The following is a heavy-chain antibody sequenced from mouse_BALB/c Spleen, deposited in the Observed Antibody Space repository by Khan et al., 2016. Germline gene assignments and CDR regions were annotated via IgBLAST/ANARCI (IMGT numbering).Heavy chain of an antibody. D-gene: IGHD1-3*01. CDR3: ARLEDI. Sequence: QMQLQQSGPGLVAPSQSLSITCTVSGFSLTSYGVHWVRQPPGKGLEWLGVIWAGGSTNYNSALMSRLSISTDNSKSQVFLKMHSLQTDDTATYYCARLEDIWGQGTTLTVSS. CDR2: IWAGGST. V-gene: IGHV2-9*02. CDR1: GFSLTSYG. J-gene: IGHJ2*01.